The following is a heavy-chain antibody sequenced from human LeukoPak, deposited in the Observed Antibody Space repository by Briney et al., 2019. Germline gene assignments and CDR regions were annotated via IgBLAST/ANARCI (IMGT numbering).Heavy chain of an antibody. CDR2: ISSTRSSYI. Sequence: GSLRLSCAASGFTFSNYNMNWVRQAPGKGLEWVSPISSTRSSYIYYAESVKGRFTISRDNAKHSLYLQMSSLRAEDTAVYYCARDWTTVTFPDAFDIWGQGTMVTVSS. CDR1: GFTFSNYN. J-gene: IGHJ3*02. CDR3: ARDWTTVTFPDAFDI. V-gene: IGHV3-21*01. D-gene: IGHD4-17*01.